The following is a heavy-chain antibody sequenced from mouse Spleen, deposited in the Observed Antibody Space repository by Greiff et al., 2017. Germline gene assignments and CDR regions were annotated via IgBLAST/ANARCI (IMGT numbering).Heavy chain of an antibody. J-gene: IGHJ4*01. CDR2: IDPNSGGT. V-gene: IGHV1-72*01. CDR3: ARSPTTVVAGSMDY. D-gene: IGHD1-1*01. Sequence: VQLQQSGAELVKPGASVKLSCKASGYTFTSYWMHWVKQRPGRGLEWIGRIDPNSGGTKYNEKFKSKATLTVDKPSSTAYMQLSSLTSEDSAVYYCARSPTTVVAGSMDYWGQGTSVTVSS. CDR1: GYTFTSYW.